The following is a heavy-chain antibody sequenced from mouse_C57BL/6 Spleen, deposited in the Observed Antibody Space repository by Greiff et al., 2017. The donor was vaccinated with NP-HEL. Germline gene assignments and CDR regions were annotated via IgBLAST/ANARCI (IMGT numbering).Heavy chain of an antibody. Sequence: VKLVESGAELVRPGASVTLSCKASGYTFTDYEMHWVKQTPVHGLEWIGAIDPETGGTAYNQKFKGKAILTADKSSSTAYMELRSLTSEDSAVYYCTLIYYYGSSDAWFAYWGQGTLVTVSA. CDR2: IDPETGGT. D-gene: IGHD1-1*01. V-gene: IGHV1-15*01. J-gene: IGHJ3*01. CDR1: GYTFTDYE. CDR3: TLIYYYGSSDAWFAY.